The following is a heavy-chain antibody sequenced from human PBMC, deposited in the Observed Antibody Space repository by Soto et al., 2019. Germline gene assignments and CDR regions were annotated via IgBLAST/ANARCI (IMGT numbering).Heavy chain of an antibody. D-gene: IGHD4-4*01. J-gene: IGHJ4*02. CDR1: GFTFSSYA. CDR2: ISYDGSNK. V-gene: IGHV3-30-3*01. CDR3: ARGGHDYSNPEGYFDY. Sequence: QVQLVESGGGVVQPGRSLRLSCAASGFTFSSYAMHWVRQAPGKGLEWVAVISYDGSNKYYADSVKGRFTISRDNSTNTRYRQMNTLRAEDTAVYYCARGGHDYSNPEGYFDYWGQGALVTVSS.